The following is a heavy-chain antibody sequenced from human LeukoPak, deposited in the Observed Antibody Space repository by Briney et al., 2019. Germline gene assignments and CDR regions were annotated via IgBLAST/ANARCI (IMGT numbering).Heavy chain of an antibody. CDR2: IYYSGST. Sequence: PSETLSLTCTVSGGSISSYYWSWIRQPPGKGLEWIGYIYYSGSTNYNPSLKSRVTISVDTSKNQFSLKLSSVTAADMAVYYCARDPGGDGFDYWGQGTLVTVSS. D-gene: IGHD5-24*01. CDR1: GGSISSYY. CDR3: ARDPGGDGFDY. V-gene: IGHV4-59*01. J-gene: IGHJ4*02.